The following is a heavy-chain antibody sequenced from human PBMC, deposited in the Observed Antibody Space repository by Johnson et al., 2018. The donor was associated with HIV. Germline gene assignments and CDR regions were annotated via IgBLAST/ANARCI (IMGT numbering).Heavy chain of an antibody. J-gene: IGHJ3*02. V-gene: IGHV3-30*02. D-gene: IGHD6-6*01. CDR3: ASLANSSSSLAVDI. Sequence: VQLVESGGGVVQPGGSLRLSCAASGFTFSSYGMHWVRQAPGKGLEWVAFIRYDGSNKYYADSVKGRFTISRDNSKNTLYLHMNSLRAEDTAVYYCASLANSSSSLAVDIWGQGTRVTVSS. CDR1: GFTFSSYG. CDR2: IRYDGSNK.